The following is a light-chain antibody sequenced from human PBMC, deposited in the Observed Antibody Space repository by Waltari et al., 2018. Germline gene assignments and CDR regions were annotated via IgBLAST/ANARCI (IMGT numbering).Light chain of an antibody. J-gene: IGKJ1*01. CDR2: GTS. CDR1: EGVVGN. V-gene: IGKV3-15*01. CDR3: QQYYYWWT. Sequence: EIVMTQSPATLSVSPGERATLSCRASEGVVGNIAWYQQKPGQAPRLLIHGTSTRATGVPARFGGSGSGTEFTLTISSLQSEDFAIYYCQQYYYWWTFGQGTKVEIK.